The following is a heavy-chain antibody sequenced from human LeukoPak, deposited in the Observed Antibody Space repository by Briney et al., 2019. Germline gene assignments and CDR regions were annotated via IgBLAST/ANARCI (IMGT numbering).Heavy chain of an antibody. J-gene: IGHJ4*02. V-gene: IGHV4-34*01. CDR2: INHSGST. CDR1: GGSFSGYY. CDR3: ARVGYDYVWGSYPSARYFDY. D-gene: IGHD3-16*02. Sequence: SETLSLTCAVCGGSFSGYYWSWIRQPPGKGLEWIGEINHSGSTNYNPSLKSRVTISVDTSKNQFSLKLSSVTAADTAVYYCARVGYDYVWGSYPSARYFDYWGQGTLVTVSS.